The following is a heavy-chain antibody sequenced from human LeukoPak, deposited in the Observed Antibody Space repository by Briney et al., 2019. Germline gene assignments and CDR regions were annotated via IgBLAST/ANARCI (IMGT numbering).Heavy chain of an antibody. D-gene: IGHD6-13*01. CDR1: GGSIGTYY. CDR3: ARGAPYSSSWYYFDY. CDR2: IYTSGST. V-gene: IGHV4-4*08. Sequence: PSETLSLTCTVSGGSIGTYYWSWLRQPPGKGLEWIGRIYTSGSTNYNPSLKSRVTISVDTSKNQFSLKLSSVTAADTAVYYCARGAPYSSSWYYFDYWGQGTLVTVSS. J-gene: IGHJ4*02.